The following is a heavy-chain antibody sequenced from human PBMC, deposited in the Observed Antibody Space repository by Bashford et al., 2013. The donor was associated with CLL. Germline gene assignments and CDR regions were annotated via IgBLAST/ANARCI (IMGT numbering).Heavy chain of an antibody. CDR3: ASDRNGMDV. Sequence: GGSLRLSCTASGXTFTTYSMNWVRQAPGKGLEWVSSISSSSSIYYADSVRGRFTISRDNAKNSLYLQMNSLRAEDTAVYYCASDRNGMDVWGQGTTVTVSS. V-gene: IGHV3-21*01. CDR1: GXTFTTYS. CDR2: ISSSSSI. J-gene: IGHJ6*02.